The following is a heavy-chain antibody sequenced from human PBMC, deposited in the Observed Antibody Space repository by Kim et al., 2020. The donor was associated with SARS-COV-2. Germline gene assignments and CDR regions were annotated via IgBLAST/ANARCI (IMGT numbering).Heavy chain of an antibody. V-gene: IGHV1-2*02. Sequence: ASVKVSCKASGYTFTGYYMHWVRQAPGQGLEWMGWINPNSGGTNYAQKFQGRVTMTRDTSISTAYMELSRLRSDDTAVYYCARPPHQYNWNNHTFDYWGQGTLVTVSS. CDR2: INPNSGGT. J-gene: IGHJ4*02. CDR1: GYTFTGYY. CDR3: ARPPHQYNWNNHTFDY. D-gene: IGHD1-1*01.